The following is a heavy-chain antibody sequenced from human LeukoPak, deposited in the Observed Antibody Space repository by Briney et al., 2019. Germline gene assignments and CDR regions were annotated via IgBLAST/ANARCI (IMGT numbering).Heavy chain of an antibody. V-gene: IGHV3-30*18. D-gene: IGHD1-26*01. CDR2: ISYDGSNK. CDR1: GFTFSNYG. Sequence: GRSLRLSCAASGFTFSNYGVHWVRQAPGKGLEWVSVISYDGSNKYYADSVKGRFTISRDNSKNTLYLQMNSLRAEDTAMYYCAKNSGSTALWGQGTLVTVSS. J-gene: IGHJ4*02. CDR3: AKNSGSTAL.